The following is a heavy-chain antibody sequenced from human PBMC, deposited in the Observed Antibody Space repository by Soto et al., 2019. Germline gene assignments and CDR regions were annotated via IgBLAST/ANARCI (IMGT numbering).Heavy chain of an antibody. CDR2: ISGSGGST. CDR1: GFTFSIYA. V-gene: IGHV3-23*01. D-gene: IGHD5-18*01. Sequence: SGGSLRLSCAASGFTFSIYAMSWVRQAPGKGLEWVSAISGSGGSTYYADSVKGRFTISRDNSKNTLYLQMNSLRAEDTAVYYCAKVWASQLWYFDYWGQGTLVTVSS. J-gene: IGHJ4*02. CDR3: AKVWASQLWYFDY.